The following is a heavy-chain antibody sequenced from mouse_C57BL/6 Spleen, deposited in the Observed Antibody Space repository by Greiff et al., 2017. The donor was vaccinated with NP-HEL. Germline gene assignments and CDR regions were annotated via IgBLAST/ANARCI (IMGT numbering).Heavy chain of an antibody. J-gene: IGHJ2*01. CDR2: ILPGSGST. CDR3: ARILTTVERYYFDY. Sequence: QVQLQQSGAELMKPGASVKLSCKATGYTFTGYWIEWVKQRPGHGLEWIGEILPGSGSTNYNEKFKGKATFTADTSSNTAYMQLSSLSTEDSAISYGARILTTVERYYFDYWGQGTTLTVSS. D-gene: IGHD1-1*01. CDR1: GYTFTGYW. V-gene: IGHV1-9*01.